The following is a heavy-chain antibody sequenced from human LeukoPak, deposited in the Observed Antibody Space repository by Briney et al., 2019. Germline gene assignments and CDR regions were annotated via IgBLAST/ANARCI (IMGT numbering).Heavy chain of an antibody. CDR1: GGSISSYY. J-gene: IGHJ6*02. Sequence: SETLSLTCIVSGGSISSYYWSWIRLPAGKGLEWIGRIYNSGNINYNPSLKSRVTMSVDTSKNQVSLRLSSVTAADTAVYYCARDDLPYSVHHGMDVWGQGTTVTVSS. V-gene: IGHV4-4*07. CDR3: ARDDLPYSVHHGMDV. CDR2: IYNSGNI. D-gene: IGHD3/OR15-3a*01.